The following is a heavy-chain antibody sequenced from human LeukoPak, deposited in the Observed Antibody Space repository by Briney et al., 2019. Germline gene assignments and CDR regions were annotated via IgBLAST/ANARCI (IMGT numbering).Heavy chain of an antibody. D-gene: IGHD3-22*01. CDR3: ANSPVVITKGLDY. J-gene: IGHJ4*02. V-gene: IGHV3-30*02. CDR1: GFTFGSYG. Sequence: GGSLRLSCAASGFTFGSYGMHWVRQPPGKGLEWVAFIRYDGSNKYYADSVKGRFTISRDNSKNTLYLQMNSLRVEDTAVYYCANSPVVITKGLDYWGQGTLVTVSS. CDR2: IRYDGSNK.